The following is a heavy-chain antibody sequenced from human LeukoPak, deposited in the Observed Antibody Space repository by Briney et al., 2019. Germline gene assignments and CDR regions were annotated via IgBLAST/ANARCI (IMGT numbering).Heavy chain of an antibody. CDR3: AKDLGSSGWSFDY. CDR1: GFTFSSYA. Sequence: QSGGSLRLSCAASGFTFSSYAMSWVRQAPGKGLEWVSAISGSGGSTYYADSVKGRFTISRDNSKNTLYLQMNSLRAEDTAVYYCAKDLGSSGWSFDYWGQGTLVTVSS. D-gene: IGHD6-19*01. CDR2: ISGSGGST. V-gene: IGHV3-23*01. J-gene: IGHJ4*02.